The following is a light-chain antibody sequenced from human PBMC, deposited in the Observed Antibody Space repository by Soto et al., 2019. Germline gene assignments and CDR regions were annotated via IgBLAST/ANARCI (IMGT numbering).Light chain of an antibody. Sequence: EIVLTQSPGTLALSPGERATLSCRASQSVSSSYLAWYQQKPGQAPRLLIYGASSRATCIPDRFSGSGSWTDFTLTISRLEHEDLAVYYCQQYGSSPFALTFVVGTKVEIK. CDR1: QSVSSSY. J-gene: IGKJ4*02. CDR2: GAS. CDR3: QQYGSSPFALT. V-gene: IGKV3-20*01.